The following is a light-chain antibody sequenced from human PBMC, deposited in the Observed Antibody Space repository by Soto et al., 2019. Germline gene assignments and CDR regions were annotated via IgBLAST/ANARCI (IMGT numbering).Light chain of an antibody. CDR3: AAWDDSLNAWA. Sequence: QSVLTQPPSASGTPGQRVTISCSGSSSNIGRNTVKWYRQLPGTAPKLLIDGSDQRPSGVPDRFSGSQSGTSASLAISGLQSEDEADYICAAWDDSLNAWAFGGGTKLTVL. CDR1: SSNIGRNT. J-gene: IGLJ3*02. V-gene: IGLV1-44*01. CDR2: GSD.